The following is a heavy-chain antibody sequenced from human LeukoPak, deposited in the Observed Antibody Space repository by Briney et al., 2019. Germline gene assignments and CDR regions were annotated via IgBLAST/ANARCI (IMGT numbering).Heavy chain of an antibody. CDR1: GGSISSGGYY. Sequence: SETLSLTCTVSGGSISSGGYYWSWIRQPPGKGLEWIGYIYHSGSTYYNPSLKSRVTISVDRSKNQFSLKLSSVTAADTAVYYCARGGVDVVVPAAMDYHYYYMDVWGKGTTVTVSS. J-gene: IGHJ6*03. CDR2: IYHSGST. V-gene: IGHV4-30-2*01. CDR3: ARGGVDVVVPAAMDYHYYYMDV. D-gene: IGHD2-2*01.